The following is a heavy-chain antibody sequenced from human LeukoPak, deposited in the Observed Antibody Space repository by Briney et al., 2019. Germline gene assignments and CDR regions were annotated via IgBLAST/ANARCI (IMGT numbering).Heavy chain of an antibody. V-gene: IGHV4-39*01. D-gene: IGHD3-9*01. CDR1: GGSISGSLYY. CDR2: IYYSGST. Sequence: SETLSLTCTVSGGSISGSLYYWGWIRQPPGKGLEWIGTIYYSGSTYYNPSLKSRVTISVDASKNQFSLKLSSVTAADTAVYYCARHPVLRCFDWLLPFDSWGQGTLVTVSS. CDR3: ARHPVLRCFDWLLPFDS. J-gene: IGHJ4*02.